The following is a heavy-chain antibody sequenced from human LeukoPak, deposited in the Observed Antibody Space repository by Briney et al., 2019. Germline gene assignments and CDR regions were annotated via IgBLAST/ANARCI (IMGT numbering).Heavy chain of an antibody. CDR3: ARDHNYAFDN. D-gene: IGHD1-1*01. CDR1: GFPFIEYS. V-gene: IGHV3-48*01. CDR2: IGIDSGNT. Sequence: GGSLRLSCTASGFPFIEYSMNWVRQAPGKGLEWISYIGIDSGNTKYADSVKGRFTISADKAKNSLYLQMNSLRVEDTAVYYCARDHNYAFDNWGQGTLVSVAS. J-gene: IGHJ4*02.